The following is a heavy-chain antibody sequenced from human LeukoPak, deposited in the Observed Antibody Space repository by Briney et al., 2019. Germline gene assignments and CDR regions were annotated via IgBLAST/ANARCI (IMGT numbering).Heavy chain of an antibody. CDR3: ARDQYSYGSGRLAFGDYFDY. CDR2: INPNSGGT. CDR1: GYTFTGYD. V-gene: IGHV1-2*02. D-gene: IGHD3-10*01. Sequence: ASVKVSCKASGYTFTGYDMHWVRQAPGQGLEWMGWINPNSGGTNYAQKFQGRVTMTRDTSISTAYMELSRLRSDDTAVYYCARDQYSYGSGRLAFGDYFDYWGQGTLVTVSS. J-gene: IGHJ4*02.